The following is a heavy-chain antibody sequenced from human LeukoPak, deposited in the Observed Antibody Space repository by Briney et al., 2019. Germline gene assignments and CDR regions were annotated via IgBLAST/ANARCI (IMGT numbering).Heavy chain of an antibody. J-gene: IGHJ4*02. CDR1: GFTFSSYA. Sequence: GGSLRLSCVVSGFTFSSYAMSWVRQAPGKGLEWVSGISGSGGSTYYADSVKGRFTISRDNSKNTLYLQMNSLRAEDTTVYYCAKNAGYSYGLYYFDYWGQGTLVTVSS. V-gene: IGHV3-23*01. CDR2: ISGSGGST. CDR3: AKNAGYSYGLYYFDY. D-gene: IGHD5-18*01.